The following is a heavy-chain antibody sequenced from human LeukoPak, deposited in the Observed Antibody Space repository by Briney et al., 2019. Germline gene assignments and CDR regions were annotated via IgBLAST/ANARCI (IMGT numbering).Heavy chain of an antibody. CDR2: INHSGST. Sequence: SETLSLTRAVYGGSFSGYYWSWIRQPPGKGLEWIGEINHSGSTNYNPSLKSRVTISVDTSKNQFSLKLSSVTAADTAVYYCARGGYRPFDYWGQGTLVTVSS. CDR3: ARGGYRPFDY. CDR1: GGSFSGYY. J-gene: IGHJ4*02. V-gene: IGHV4-34*01. D-gene: IGHD2-15*01.